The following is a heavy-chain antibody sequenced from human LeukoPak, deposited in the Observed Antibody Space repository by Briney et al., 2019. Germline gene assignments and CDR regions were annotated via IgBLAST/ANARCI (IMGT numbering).Heavy chain of an antibody. CDR3: AKYMSATNFFDY. D-gene: IGHD6-25*01. CDR1: GSTFSSYG. J-gene: IGHJ4*02. V-gene: IGHV3-23*01. Sequence: GGSLRLSCAASGSTFSSYGMSWVRQAPGKGLEWVSAIGGRDGSTYYADSAKGRFTISRDNSKNTLNLQMNSLRAEDTAIYYCAKYMSATNFFDYWGQGTLVTVSS. CDR2: IGGRDGST.